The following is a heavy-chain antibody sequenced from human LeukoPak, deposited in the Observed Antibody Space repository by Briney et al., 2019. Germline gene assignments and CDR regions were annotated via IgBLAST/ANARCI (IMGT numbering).Heavy chain of an antibody. V-gene: IGHV1-69*10. CDR2: FIPILGTA. CDR3: AGIPVFGVVLHQEPV. CDR1: GGTFSDYA. D-gene: IGHD3-3*01. Sequence: SVKVSCKASGGTFSDYALNWVRQAPGQGLEWMGVFIPILGTANSTQKFQDRVTITADISTNTVYMELSSLRSEDTAVYFCAGIPVFGVVLHQEPVWGKGTTVTISS. J-gene: IGHJ6*04.